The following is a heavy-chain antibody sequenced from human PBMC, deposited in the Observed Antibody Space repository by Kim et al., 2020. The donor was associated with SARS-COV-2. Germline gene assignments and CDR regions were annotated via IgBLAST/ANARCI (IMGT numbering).Heavy chain of an antibody. CDR3: AKDGSGWYYFDY. J-gene: IGHJ4*02. D-gene: IGHD6-19*01. Sequence: KYSQNFTGRVNITRDTSASTAYMELSSLRSEDTAVYYCAKDGSGWYYFDYWGQGTLVTVSS. V-gene: IGHV1-3*01.